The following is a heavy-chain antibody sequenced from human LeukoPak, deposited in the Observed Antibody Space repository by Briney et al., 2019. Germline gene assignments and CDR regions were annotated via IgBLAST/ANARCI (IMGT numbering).Heavy chain of an antibody. CDR3: ARHPYYFDTNCNVQLDDFDY. CDR2: LDHSGST. CDR1: GDPITSNSYY. J-gene: IGHJ4*02. Sequence: SETLSLTCTVYGDPITSNSYYWAWVRQPPGKGLEWIGSLDHSGSTYHNPSLKSRVTMSINTSKNQMSLNLNFVTATDTAVYYCARHPYYFDTNCNVQLDDFDYWGQGTLVTVSS. D-gene: IGHD3-9*01. V-gene: IGHV4-39*01.